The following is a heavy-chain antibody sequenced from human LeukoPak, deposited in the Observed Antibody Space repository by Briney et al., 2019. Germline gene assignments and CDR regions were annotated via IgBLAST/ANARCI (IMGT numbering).Heavy chain of an antibody. J-gene: IGHJ3*02. Sequence: GASVKVSCKASGGTFSSYAISWVRQAPGQGLEWMGGITPIFGTANYAQKFQGRVTITADESTSTAYMELSSLRSEDTAVYYCARLHRYCSGGSCFSDAFDIWGQGTMVTVSS. CDR2: ITPIFGTA. CDR1: GGTFSSYA. V-gene: IGHV1-69*13. CDR3: ARLHRYCSGGSCFSDAFDI. D-gene: IGHD2-15*01.